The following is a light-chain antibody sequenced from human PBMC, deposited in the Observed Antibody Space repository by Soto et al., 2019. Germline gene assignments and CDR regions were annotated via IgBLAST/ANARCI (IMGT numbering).Light chain of an antibody. CDR3: CSYAGTTTWV. V-gene: IGLV2-23*02. J-gene: IGLJ3*02. Sequence: QSALTQPASVSGSPGQSITISCTGTSSDIGSHNFVSWYQQRPGKAPKLMIFEVTKRPSGVSNRFSASKSGNTASLTISGVQAEDEADYYFCSYAGTTTWVFGGGTKLTVL. CDR1: SSDIGSHNF. CDR2: EVT.